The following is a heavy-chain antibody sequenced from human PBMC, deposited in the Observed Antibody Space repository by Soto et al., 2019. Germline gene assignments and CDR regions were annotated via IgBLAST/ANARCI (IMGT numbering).Heavy chain of an antibody. Sequence: QVQLVESGGGVVQPGRSLRLSCAASGFTFSSYGMHWVRQAPGKGLEWVAVISYDGNNKYYADSVKGRFTISRDNSKNTLYLQMSRLRAEDTAVYYCAKTDRKLPLWFTIGDVWGQGTTVTVSS. CDR2: ISYDGNNK. CDR1: GFTFSSYG. CDR3: AKTDRKLPLWFTIGDV. J-gene: IGHJ6*02. D-gene: IGHD3-10*01. V-gene: IGHV3-30*18.